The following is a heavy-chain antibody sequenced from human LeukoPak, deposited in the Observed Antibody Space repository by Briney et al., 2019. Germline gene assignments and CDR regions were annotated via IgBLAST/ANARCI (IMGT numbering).Heavy chain of an antibody. CDR2: IIPIFGTA. V-gene: IGHV1-69*13. CDR3: ARSPFLEWYHFDY. Sequence: ASVKVSCKASGGTFSSYAISWVRQAPGQGLEWMGGIIPIFGTANCAQKFQGRVTITADESTSTAYMELSSLRSEDTAVYYCARSPFLEWYHFDYWGQGTLVTVSS. D-gene: IGHD3-3*01. CDR1: GGTFSSYA. J-gene: IGHJ4*02.